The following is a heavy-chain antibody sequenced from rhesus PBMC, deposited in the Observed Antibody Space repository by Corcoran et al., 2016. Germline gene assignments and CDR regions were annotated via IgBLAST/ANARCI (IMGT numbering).Heavy chain of an antibody. J-gene: IGHJ4*01. D-gene: IGHD5-12*01. CDR3: ASGLSYSPLDY. CDR1: GGAISSSY. CDR2: IYGSGSST. V-gene: IGHV4-169*02. Sequence: QPQLQESGPGLVKPSETPSVTCDVSGGAISSSYWSWICQAPGKGLVWVGYIYGSGSSTNSNPSLKSRVTLSVDTSKNQLSLKLSSVTAADTAVYYCASGLSYSPLDYWGQGVLVTVSS.